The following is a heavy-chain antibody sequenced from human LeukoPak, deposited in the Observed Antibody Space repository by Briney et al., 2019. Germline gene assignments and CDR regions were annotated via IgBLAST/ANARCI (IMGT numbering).Heavy chain of an antibody. V-gene: IGHV3-21*01. D-gene: IGHD3-10*01. J-gene: IGHJ4*02. Sequence: PGGSLRLSWAAAGFTFSSYSMSWVRQAPGRGLEWVSSISSSSSYIYYADSVKGRFTISRDNAKNSLYLQMNSLRAGDTAVYYCARLYGSGSYYSDYWGQGTLVTVSS. CDR2: ISSSSSYI. CDR1: GFTFSSYS. CDR3: ARLYGSGSYYSDY.